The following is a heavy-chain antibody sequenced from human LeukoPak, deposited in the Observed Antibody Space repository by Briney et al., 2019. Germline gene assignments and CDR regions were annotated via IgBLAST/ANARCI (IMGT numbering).Heavy chain of an antibody. J-gene: IGHJ4*02. CDR3: ARSIAAAGGVFDY. CDR1: GYSFPSYW. V-gene: IGHV5-51*01. Sequence: GESLKISCKGSGYSFPSYWVAWVRQMPGKGLEWMGIIYPGDSDTRYSPSFQGQVTISADKSISTAYLQWSSLKASDTAMYYCARSIAAAGGVFDYWGQGTLVTVSS. CDR2: IYPGDSDT. D-gene: IGHD6-13*01.